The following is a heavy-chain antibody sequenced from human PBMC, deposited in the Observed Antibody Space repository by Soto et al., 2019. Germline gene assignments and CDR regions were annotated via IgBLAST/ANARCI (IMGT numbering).Heavy chain of an antibody. J-gene: IGHJ4*02. CDR3: AAYSHKGY. CDR1: GFTVSNNY. CDR2: IYSGGRT. D-gene: IGHD3-16*01. V-gene: IGHV3-66*01. Sequence: EEQLVESGGDLVQPGGSLRLSCAASGFTVSNNYMSWVRQAPGKGLEWVSLIYSGGRTYYADSVEGRFTTSRDSSKNTLYLQMNSLRAEDTAMYYCAAYSHKGYWGQGTLVTVSS.